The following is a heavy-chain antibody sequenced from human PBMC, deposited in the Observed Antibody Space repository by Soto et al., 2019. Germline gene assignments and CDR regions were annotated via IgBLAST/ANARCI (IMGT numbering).Heavy chain of an antibody. V-gene: IGHV1-18*01. J-gene: IGHJ4*02. D-gene: IGHD4-17*01. CDR3: ARDFGDYRLHY. CDR1: GYIFSNFG. Sequence: VPLVQSGGEVKKPGASVKVSCQTSGYIFSNFGVSWVRQAPGQGLEWLGWVSGNDGSTRYAPNIQGRVTMTTDSATSTAYMELRGLTSDDTATYYCARDFGDYRLHYWGQGTLVSVSS. CDR2: VSGNDGST.